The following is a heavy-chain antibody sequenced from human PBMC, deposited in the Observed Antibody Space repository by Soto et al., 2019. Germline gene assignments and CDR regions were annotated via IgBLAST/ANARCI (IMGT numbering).Heavy chain of an antibody. Sequence: QLQLQESGLGLVQTSQTLSLTCAVSGGSISSGGSSWSWIRQPPGKGLEWIGYIYHSGSTFYNPSRRGRIRISGDRSKNEFSLKKNSVTAADTAMYYCARAGAKRSSEWHKWFEPWGQGTLVTVSS. CDR1: GGSISSGGSS. CDR2: IYHSGST. V-gene: IGHV4-30-2*01. D-gene: IGHD3-3*01. CDR3: ARAGAKRSSEWHKWFEP. J-gene: IGHJ5*01.